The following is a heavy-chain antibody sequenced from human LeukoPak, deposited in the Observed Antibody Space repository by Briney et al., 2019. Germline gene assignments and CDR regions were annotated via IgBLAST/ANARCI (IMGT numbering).Heavy chain of an antibody. D-gene: IGHD6-13*01. CDR2: IYYSGST. J-gene: IGHJ4*02. Sequence: SETLSLTCTVSGGSISSYYWSWIRQRPRKGLGWIGYIYYSGSTNYNPSLKSRVNISVDTSKNQFSLKLSSVTAADTAVYYCARVPPYSSSWSFDYWGQGTLVTVSS. V-gene: IGHV4-59*01. CDR3: ARVPPYSSSWSFDY. CDR1: GGSISSYY.